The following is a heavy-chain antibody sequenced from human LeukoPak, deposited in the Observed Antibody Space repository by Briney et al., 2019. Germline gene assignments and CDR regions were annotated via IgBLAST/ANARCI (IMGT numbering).Heavy chain of an antibody. CDR3: ARDSESARIPFDY. D-gene: IGHD3-10*01. Sequence: ASVKVSCKASGGTFSSYAISWVRQAPGQGLERMGGIIPIFGTANYAQKFQGRVTITADESTSTAYMELSSLRSEDTAVYYCARDSESARIPFDYWGQGTLVTVSS. CDR1: GGTFSSYA. J-gene: IGHJ4*02. CDR2: IIPIFGTA. V-gene: IGHV1-69*01.